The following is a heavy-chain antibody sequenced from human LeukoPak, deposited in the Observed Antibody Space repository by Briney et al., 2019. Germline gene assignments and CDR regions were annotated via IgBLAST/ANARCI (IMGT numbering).Heavy chain of an antibody. CDR1: GFTFSSYW. CDR2: IKQDGSEK. CDR3: AREGSSMLRYFDWLPRAFDY. D-gene: IGHD3-9*01. V-gene: IGHV3-7*01. Sequence: GGSLRLSCAASGFTFSSYWMSWVRQAPGKGLEWVANIKQDGSEKYYVDSVKGRFTISRDNAKNSLYLQMNSLRAEDTAVYYCAREGSSMLRYFDWLPRAFDYWGQGTLVTVSS. J-gene: IGHJ4*02.